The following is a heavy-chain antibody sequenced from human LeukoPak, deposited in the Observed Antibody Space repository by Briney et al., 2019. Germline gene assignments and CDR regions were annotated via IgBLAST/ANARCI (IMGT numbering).Heavy chain of an antibody. D-gene: IGHD3-3*01. J-gene: IGHJ4*02. V-gene: IGHV4-34*01. CDR1: GGSFSGYY. Sequence: PSETLSLTCAVYGGSFSGYYWSWIRQPPGKGLEWIGEINHSGSTNYNPSLKSRVTISVDTSKNQFSLKLSSVTAADTAVYYCARKASMYYDFWSGYSPFDYWGQGTLVTVSS. CDR2: INHSGST. CDR3: ARKASMYYDFWSGYSPFDY.